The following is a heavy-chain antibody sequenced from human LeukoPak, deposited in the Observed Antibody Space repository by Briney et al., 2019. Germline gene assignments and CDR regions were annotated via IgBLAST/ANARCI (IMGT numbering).Heavy chain of an antibody. CDR1: GGSISSYY. Sequence: SETLSLTCTVSGGSISSYYWSWIRQPPGKGPEWIGYIYYSGSTNYNPSLKSRVTISVDTSKNQFSLKLSSVTAADTAVYYCARDGIAAAGKSIDAFDIWGQGTMVTVSS. J-gene: IGHJ3*02. D-gene: IGHD6-13*01. CDR3: ARDGIAAAGKSIDAFDI. V-gene: IGHV4-59*01. CDR2: IYYSGST.